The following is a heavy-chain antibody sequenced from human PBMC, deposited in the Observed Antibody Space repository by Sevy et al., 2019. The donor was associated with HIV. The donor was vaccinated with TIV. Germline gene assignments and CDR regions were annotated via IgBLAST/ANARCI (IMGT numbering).Heavy chain of an antibody. CDR2: IWYDGSNK. CDR3: AKGLDTVALYFDY. V-gene: IGHV3-33*06. J-gene: IGHJ4*02. Sequence: GGSLRLSCAASGFTFSSYGMHWVRQAPGKGLEWVAVIWYDGSNKYYADSVKGRFTISRDNSKNTLYLQMNSLRAEDTAVYYCAKGLDTVALYFDYWGQGTLVTVSS. CDR1: GFTFSSYG. D-gene: IGHD5-12*01.